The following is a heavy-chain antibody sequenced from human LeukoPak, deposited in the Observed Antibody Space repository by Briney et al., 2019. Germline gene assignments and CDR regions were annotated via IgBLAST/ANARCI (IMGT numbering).Heavy chain of an antibody. J-gene: IGHJ4*02. V-gene: IGHV4-59*12. D-gene: IGHD6-13*01. CDR1: GGSISSFY. Sequence: SETLSLTCTVYGGSISSFYWSWIRRPPGKGLEWIGYIYYSGSANYNPSLKSRVTMSVDTSKKHFSLRLNSVTAADTAVYYCATYDQKLAFDNWGQGTLVTVSS. CDR3: ATYDQKLAFDN. CDR2: IYYSGSA.